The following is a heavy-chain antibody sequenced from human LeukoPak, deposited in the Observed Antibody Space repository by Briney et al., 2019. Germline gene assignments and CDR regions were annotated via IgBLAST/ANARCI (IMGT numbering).Heavy chain of an antibody. Sequence: PGRSLRLSCAASGFTFSDYGMHWVRQAPGKGLEWVAVMSSDGTNKYYTDSVRGPFTISRDNSKNTLYLQIDSLRVEDTAVYYCAKQKVGGTVIRYFDYWGQGTLATVSS. CDR1: GFTFSDYG. D-gene: IGHD1-26*01. CDR2: MSSDGTNK. V-gene: IGHV3-33*06. CDR3: AKQKVGGTVIRYFDY. J-gene: IGHJ4*02.